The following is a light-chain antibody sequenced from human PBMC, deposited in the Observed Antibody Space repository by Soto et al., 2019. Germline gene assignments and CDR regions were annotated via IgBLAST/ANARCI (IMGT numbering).Light chain of an antibody. CDR1: QSIRSW. CDR2: DAS. CDR3: QHYNSYWT. V-gene: IGKV1-5*01. J-gene: IGKJ1*01. Sequence: DIQMTQSPSTLSASVGDRVTITCRASQSIRSWLAWYQQKPGKAPKLLIYDASSLDSGVPSRFSGSGSGTEFTLTISSLQPDDFATYYCQHYNSYWTFGQGTKVDIK.